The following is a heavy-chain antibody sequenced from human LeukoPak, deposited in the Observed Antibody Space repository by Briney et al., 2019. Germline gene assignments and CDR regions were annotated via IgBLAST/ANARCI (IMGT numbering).Heavy chain of an antibody. CDR2: ISSSGSTI. D-gene: IGHD3-10*01. CDR3: ARENGSGGYYYMDV. Sequence: GGSLRLSCAASGFTFSSYEMNWVRQAPGKGLEWVSYISSSGSTIYYADSVKGRFTISRDNAKNSLYLQMNSLRAEDTAVYYCARENGSGGYYYMDVWGKGTTVTISS. V-gene: IGHV3-48*03. J-gene: IGHJ6*03. CDR1: GFTFSSYE.